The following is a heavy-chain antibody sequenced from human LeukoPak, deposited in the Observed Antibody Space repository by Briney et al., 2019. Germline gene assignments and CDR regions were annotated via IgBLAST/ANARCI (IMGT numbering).Heavy chain of an antibody. D-gene: IGHD6-19*01. V-gene: IGHV4-34*01. J-gene: IGHJ5*02. CDR2: INHSGST. CDR1: GGSFSGYY. CDR3: ARSYSSGWYCWFDP. Sequence: SETLSLTCAVYGGSFSGYYWSWIRQPPGKGLEWIGGINHSGSTNYNPSLKSRVTISVDTSKNQFSLKLSSVTAADTAVYYCARSYSSGWYCWFDPWGQGTLVTVSS.